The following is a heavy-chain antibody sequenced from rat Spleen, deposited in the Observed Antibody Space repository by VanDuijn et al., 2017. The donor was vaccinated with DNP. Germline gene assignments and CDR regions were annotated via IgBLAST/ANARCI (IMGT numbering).Heavy chain of an antibody. CDR1: GFTFSDYY. CDR2: ISYDGGMT. CDR3: ARWYNSGWCFDH. J-gene: IGHJ2*01. V-gene: IGHV5-22*01. Sequence: EVQLVQSGGGLVQPGKSLKISCAASGFTFSDYYMAWVRQAPTKGLEWVAYISYDGGMTYYGDSVKGRFTIYRDDGESTLYLQMNSLRSEDMATYYCARWYNSGWCFDHWGQGVMVTVSS. D-gene: IGHD4-3*01.